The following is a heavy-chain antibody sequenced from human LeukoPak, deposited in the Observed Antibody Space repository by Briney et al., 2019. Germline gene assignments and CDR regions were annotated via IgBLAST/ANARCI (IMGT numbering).Heavy chain of an antibody. Sequence: PGGSVRLSCAASGFTFSSYWMSWVRQAPGKGLEWVANIKQDGSEKYYVDSVKGRFTISRDNAKNSLYLQMNSLRAEDTAVYYCARVGGRQLVKDYFDYWGQGTLVTVSS. D-gene: IGHD6-13*01. CDR1: GFTFSSYW. J-gene: IGHJ4*02. CDR3: ARVGGRQLVKDYFDY. CDR2: IKQDGSEK. V-gene: IGHV3-7*03.